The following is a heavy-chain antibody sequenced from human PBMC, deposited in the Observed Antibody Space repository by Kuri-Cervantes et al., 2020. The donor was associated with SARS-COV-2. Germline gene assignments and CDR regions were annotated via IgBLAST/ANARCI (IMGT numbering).Heavy chain of an antibody. Sequence: GESLKISRAASGFTFSSYEMNWVRQAPGKGLEWVSYISSSGSTIYYADSVKGRFTISRDNAKNSLYLQMNSLRAEDTAVYYCAREGDIVVVPAVYFDYWGQGTLVTVSS. CDR3: AREGDIVVVPAVYFDY. J-gene: IGHJ4*02. V-gene: IGHV3-48*03. D-gene: IGHD2-2*01. CDR1: GFTFSSYE. CDR2: ISSSGSTI.